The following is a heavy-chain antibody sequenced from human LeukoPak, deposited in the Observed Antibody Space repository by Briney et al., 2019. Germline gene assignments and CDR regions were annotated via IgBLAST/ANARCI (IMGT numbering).Heavy chain of an antibody. D-gene: IGHD5-18*01. J-gene: IGHJ4*02. CDR3: ARVERFGDTAVGMVDY. V-gene: IGHV1-8*01. CDR1: GYTFASYD. CDR2: MNPNSGNT. Sequence: ASVKVSCKASGYTFASYDINWVRQATGQGLEWMGWMNPNSGNTGYAQKFQGRVTMTRNTSISTAYMELSSLRSEDTAVYYCARVERFGDTAVGMVDYWGQGTLVTVSS.